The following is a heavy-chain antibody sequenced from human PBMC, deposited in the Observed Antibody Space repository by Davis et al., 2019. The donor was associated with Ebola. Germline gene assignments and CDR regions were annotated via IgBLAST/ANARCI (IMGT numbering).Heavy chain of an antibody. CDR1: GFTFSHFH. D-gene: IGHD5-12*01. Sequence: PGGSLRLSCAASGFTFSHFHIHWVRQTPTKGLVWVARIDPDGAGTNYADSAKGRFTISRDNAKNTLSLQMNSLRVEDTAVYYCVRDSGYYSHDYWGHGTLVTVSS. V-gene: IGHV3-74*01. CDR2: IDPDGAGT. CDR3: VRDSGYYSHDY. J-gene: IGHJ4*01.